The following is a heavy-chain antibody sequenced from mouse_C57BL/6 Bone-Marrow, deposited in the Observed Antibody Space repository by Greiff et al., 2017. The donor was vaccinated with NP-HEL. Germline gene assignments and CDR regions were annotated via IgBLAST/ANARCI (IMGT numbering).Heavy chain of an antibody. V-gene: IGHV1-81*01. CDR2: IYPRSGYT. CDR1: GYTFPSYG. Sequence: QVQLQQSGAELARPGASVKLSCKASGYTFPSYGIRWVKQRPGQGLEWIGEIYPRSGYTYYNEKFKGKATLTADKSSSTAYMELRSLTSEDSAVYFSARTSLGNCDYWGQGTTLTVSS. J-gene: IGHJ2*01. CDR3: ARTSLGNCDY. D-gene: IGHD2-14*01.